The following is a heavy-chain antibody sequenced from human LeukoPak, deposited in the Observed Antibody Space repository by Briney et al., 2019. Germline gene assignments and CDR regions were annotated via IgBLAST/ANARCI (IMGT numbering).Heavy chain of an antibody. J-gene: IGHJ4*02. D-gene: IGHD2-2*01. CDR3: ARGRGYCSSTSCHSPDY. V-gene: IGHV3-30-3*01. Sequence: GGSLRLSCAASGFTFDDYAMHWVRQAPGKGLEWVAVISYDGSDKYYADSVKGRFTISRDNSKNTLYVQMNSLRAEDTAVYYCARGRGYCSSTSCHSPDYWGQGTLVTVSS. CDR1: GFTFDDYA. CDR2: ISYDGSDK.